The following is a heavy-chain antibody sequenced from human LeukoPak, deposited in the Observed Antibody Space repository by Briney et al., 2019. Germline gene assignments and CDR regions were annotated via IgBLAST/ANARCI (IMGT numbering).Heavy chain of an antibody. CDR3: ARDRGDYGRAFDI. Sequence: PSETLSLTCTVSGGSISSYYWSWIRQPPGKGLEWIGYIYYSGSTNYNPSLKSRVTISVDTSKNQFSLKLSSVTAADTAVYYCARDRGDYGRAFDIWGQGTMVTVSS. D-gene: IGHD4-17*01. J-gene: IGHJ3*02. V-gene: IGHV4-59*01. CDR2: IYYSGST. CDR1: GGSISSYY.